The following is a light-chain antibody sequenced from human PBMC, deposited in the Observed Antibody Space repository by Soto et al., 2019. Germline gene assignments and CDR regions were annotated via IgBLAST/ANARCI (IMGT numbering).Light chain of an antibody. CDR2: GAS. J-gene: IGKJ1*01. V-gene: IGKV3-15*01. CDR1: QAVGYN. Sequence: EVVMTQSPATLYVSPGERVTLSCRASQAVGYNLAWYQHKPGQAPRLLIYGASTRVTGIPTRFSGSGSGTEFTLTISSLQSEDFAVYFCQQFGSSPPWTFGQGTKVEIK. CDR3: QQFGSSPPWT.